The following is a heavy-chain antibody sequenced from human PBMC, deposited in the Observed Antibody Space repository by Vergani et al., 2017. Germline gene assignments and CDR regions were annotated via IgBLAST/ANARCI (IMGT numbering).Heavy chain of an antibody. J-gene: IGHJ4*02. CDR1: GFIVSDNY. CDR2: MYTGGTT. D-gene: IGHD3-22*01. V-gene: IGHV3-66*02. Sequence: EVQLVESGGGLVQPGGSLKLSCAASGFIVSDNYMTWVRQAPGKGLEWVSIMYTGGTTDYADSVKGRFTFSRDTSKNFLYLQMNNLRAEDTAVYYCTIGVMDFYDSSGHQARDYWGQGTLVTVSS. CDR3: TIGVMDFYDSSGHQARDY.